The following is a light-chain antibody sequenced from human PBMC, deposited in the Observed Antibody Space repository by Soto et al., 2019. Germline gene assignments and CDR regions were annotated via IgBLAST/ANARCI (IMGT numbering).Light chain of an antibody. CDR1: SSNIGSNY. V-gene: IGLV1-47*01. Sequence: QSVLTQPPSASGTPGQRVIISCSGSSSNIGSNYVYWYQQLPGTAPKLLIYRNNQRPSGVPDRFSGSKSDTSASLAISGLRSEDEAAYYCAAWDDSLRGLWVFGGGTKLPVL. CDR3: AAWDDSLRGLWV. CDR2: RNN. J-gene: IGLJ3*02.